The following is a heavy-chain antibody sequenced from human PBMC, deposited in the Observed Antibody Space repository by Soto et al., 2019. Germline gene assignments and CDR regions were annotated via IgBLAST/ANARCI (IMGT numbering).Heavy chain of an antibody. V-gene: IGHV5-51*01. D-gene: IGHD3-16*01. J-gene: IGHJ6*02. CDR3: ASRGGSSAYRAYFYYDMDV. CDR2: IYPGDSDT. CDR1: GYSFSNYW. Sequence: PGESLKISCKGSGYSFSNYWIGWVGQMPGKGLEWMGIIYPGDSDTRYSPSFQGQVTISADKSIGTAYLQWSSLKASDTAMYYCASRGGSSAYRAYFYYDMDVWGQGTTVTVYS.